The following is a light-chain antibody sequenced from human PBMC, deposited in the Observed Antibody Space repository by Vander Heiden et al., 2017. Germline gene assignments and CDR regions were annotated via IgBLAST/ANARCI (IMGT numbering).Light chain of an antibody. J-gene: IGLJ2*01. Sequence: QSALTQPPSASGSPGQSVTISCTGTSSDVGGYNYVSWYQQHPGKAPKLMFYEVTKRPSGVPDRFSGSKSGNTASLTVSGLQAEDEADYYCSSYVGTNNPHVVFGGGTKLTVL. CDR1: SSDVGGYNY. CDR3: SSYVGTNNPHVV. CDR2: EVT. V-gene: IGLV2-8*01.